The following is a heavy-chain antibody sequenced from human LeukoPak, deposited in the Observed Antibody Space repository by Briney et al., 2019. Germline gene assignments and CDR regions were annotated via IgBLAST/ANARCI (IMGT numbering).Heavy chain of an antibody. Sequence: RGSLRLSCVASGFSFHIYGMNWVRQAPGKGLEWVSVIYSGGSTYYADSVKSRFTISRDNSKNTLYLQMNSLRAEDTAVYYCARYGLGAHAFDIWGQGTMVTVSS. CDR1: GFSFHIYG. D-gene: IGHD3/OR15-3a*01. V-gene: IGHV3-66*01. CDR3: ARYGLGAHAFDI. CDR2: IYSGGST. J-gene: IGHJ3*02.